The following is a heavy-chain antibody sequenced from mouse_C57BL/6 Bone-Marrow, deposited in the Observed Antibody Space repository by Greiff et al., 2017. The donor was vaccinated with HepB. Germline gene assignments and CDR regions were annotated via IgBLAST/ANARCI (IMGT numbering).Heavy chain of an antibody. CDR2: ISDGGSYT. CDR1: GFTFSSYA. J-gene: IGHJ3*01. V-gene: IGHV5-4*01. CDR3: ARDYYGSSFFAY. D-gene: IGHD1-1*01. Sequence: VQLKESGGGLVKPGGSLKLSCAASGFTFSSYAMSWVRQTPEKRLEWVATISDGGSYTYYPDNVKGRFTISRDNAKNNLYLQMSHLKSEDTAMYYCARDYYGSSFFAYWGQGTLVTVSA.